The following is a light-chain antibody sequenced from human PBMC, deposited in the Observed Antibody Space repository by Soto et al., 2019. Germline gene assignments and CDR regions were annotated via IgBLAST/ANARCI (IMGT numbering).Light chain of an antibody. CDR2: GNS. V-gene: IGLV1-40*01. CDR1: SSNIGAGYD. J-gene: IGLJ3*02. CDR3: QSYDSSLSGWV. Sequence: QYVLTQPPSVSGAPGQRVTISCTGSSSNIGAGYDVHWYQQLPGTAPKLLIYGNSNRPSGVPDRFSGSKSGTSASLAITGLQAEDEADYSCQSYDSSLSGWVFGGGTKVTVL.